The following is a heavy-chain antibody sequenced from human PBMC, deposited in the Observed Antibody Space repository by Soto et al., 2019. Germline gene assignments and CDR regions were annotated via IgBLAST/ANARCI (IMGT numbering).Heavy chain of an antibody. D-gene: IGHD3-22*01. Sequence: QITLKESGPTLVKPTQTLTLTCTFSGFSLSTSPVAVGWIRQPPGKALEWLAIIYWDDSKHYSPSLNSRLTITKDTAKNQVVIIMTTMDPVDTGTYYCVHRGLSSGFGGDNWFVPWGQGTLVTVSS. V-gene: IGHV2-5*02. CDR1: GFSLSTSPVA. CDR3: VHRGLSSGFGGDNWFVP. CDR2: IYWDDSK. J-gene: IGHJ5*02.